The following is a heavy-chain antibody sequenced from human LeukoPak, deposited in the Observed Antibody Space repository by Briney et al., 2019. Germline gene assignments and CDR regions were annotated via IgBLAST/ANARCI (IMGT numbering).Heavy chain of an antibody. V-gene: IGHV4-59*01. CDR2: IYYSGST. Sequence: SETLSLTCTVSGGSMSNYYWSWIRQPPGKGLEWIGFIYYSGSTDQNPSLRSRATISLDTSKNQFSLKLSSVTAADTAVYYCARVNYYDSSGYFDYWGQGTLVTVSS. J-gene: IGHJ4*02. D-gene: IGHD3-22*01. CDR1: GGSMSNYY. CDR3: ARVNYYDSSGYFDY.